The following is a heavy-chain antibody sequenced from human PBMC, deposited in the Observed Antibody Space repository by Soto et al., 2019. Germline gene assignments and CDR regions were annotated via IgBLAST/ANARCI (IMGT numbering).Heavy chain of an antibody. CDR2: INAGNGNT. CDR3: AREIVPGYYMDV. CDR1: GYTFTSYA. D-gene: IGHD6-6*01. J-gene: IGHJ6*03. Sequence: ASVKVSCKASGYTFTSYAMHWVRQPPGQRLEWMGWINAGNGNTKYSQKFQGRVTITRDTSASTAYMELSSLRSEDTAVYYCAREIVPGYYMDVWGKGTTVTVSS. V-gene: IGHV1-3*01.